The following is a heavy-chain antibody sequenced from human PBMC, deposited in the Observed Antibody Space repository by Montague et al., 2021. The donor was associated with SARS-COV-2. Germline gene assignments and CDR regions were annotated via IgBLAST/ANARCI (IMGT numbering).Heavy chain of an antibody. CDR3: AHRRLHTGSFDY. D-gene: IGHD1-26*01. J-gene: IGHJ4*02. V-gene: IGHV2-5*02. CDR2: IYWDDDK. CDR1: GFSLSTSGVG. Sequence: PALVKPTQTLTLTCTFSGFSLSTSGVGVGWIRQPPGKALEWLALIYWDDDKRYSSSLKSRLTITKDTSKNQVVLTVTNMDPVDTATYYCAHRRLHTGSFDYWGQGALVTVSS.